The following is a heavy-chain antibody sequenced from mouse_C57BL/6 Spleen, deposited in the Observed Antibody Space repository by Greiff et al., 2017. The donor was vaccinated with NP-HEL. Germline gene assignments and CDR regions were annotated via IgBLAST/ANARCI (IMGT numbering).Heavy chain of an antibody. CDR2: IYPRSGNT. CDR3: ARRADGGYYYAMDY. J-gene: IGHJ4*01. V-gene: IGHV1-81*01. D-gene: IGHD3-3*01. Sequence: QVQLQQSGAELARPGASVKLSCKASGYTFTSYGISWVKQRTGQGLEWIGEIYPRSGNTYYNEKFKGKATLTADKSSSTAYMEVRSLTSEDSAVYFCARRADGGYYYAMDYWGQGTSVTVSS. CDR1: GYTFTSYG.